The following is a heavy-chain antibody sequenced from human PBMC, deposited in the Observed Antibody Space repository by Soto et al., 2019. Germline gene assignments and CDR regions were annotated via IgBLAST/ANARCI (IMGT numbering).Heavy chain of an antibody. J-gene: IGHJ5*02. D-gene: IGHD3-10*01. V-gene: IGHV4-30-2*01. CDR1: GGSIGGVGSA. CDR3: ARAQFYSGSGNYNNLMFDA. CDR2: MYHSGTF. Sequence: SETLSLTCAVSGGSIGGVGSAWGWIRQPPGGGLEWIGYMYHSGTFLKSPSLETRLTMSLDMSKNQFSLTLNSMTAADTAVYYCARAQFYSGSGNYNNLMFDAWGQGIQVTVSS.